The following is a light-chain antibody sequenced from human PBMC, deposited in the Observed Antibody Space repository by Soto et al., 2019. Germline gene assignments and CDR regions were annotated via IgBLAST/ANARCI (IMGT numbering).Light chain of an antibody. Sequence: DIQMTQYPSSLSASVGDRVTITSQASQDISNYLNWYQQKPRKAPKLLIYDACNLETGVPSRFSRSGSGTDFTFTISTLQPEDIATYYCQQYDTLPSWTFGQGTKVEIK. CDR3: QQYDTLPSWT. CDR2: DAC. J-gene: IGKJ1*01. CDR1: QDISNY. V-gene: IGKV1-33*01.